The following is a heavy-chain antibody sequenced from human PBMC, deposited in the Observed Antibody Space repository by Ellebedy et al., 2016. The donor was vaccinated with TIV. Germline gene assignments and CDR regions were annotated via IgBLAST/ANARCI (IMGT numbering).Heavy chain of an antibody. J-gene: IGHJ4*02. Sequence: GGSLRLSCAASGFTFGSFAMHWVRQAPGKGLEWLSVISGGGDNTYNADSVKGRFTFTRDNSKNTLFLQMNRLRAEDTAVYYCAKGSSSGFNYDRVGFQYWGQGTLVTVSS. CDR2: ISGGGDNT. CDR3: AKGSSSGFNYDRVGFQY. D-gene: IGHD3-22*01. V-gene: IGHV3-23*01. CDR1: GFTFGSFA.